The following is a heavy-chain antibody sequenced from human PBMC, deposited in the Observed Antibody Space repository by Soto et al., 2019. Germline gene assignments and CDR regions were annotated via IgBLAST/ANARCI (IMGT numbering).Heavy chain of an antibody. V-gene: IGHV4-4*02. CDR3: ARDPIGYCSDSTCSHFDY. Sequence: SETLSLTCGVSGGSIGSSDWWNWIRQAPGKGLEWIGEVYHTGSATYNPSLRSRVTMSVDTSKNEISLKVRPVTAADTAVYYCARDPIGYCSDSTCSHFDYWGQGILVTVSS. J-gene: IGHJ4*02. CDR2: VYHTGSA. D-gene: IGHD2-15*01. CDR1: GGSIGSSDW.